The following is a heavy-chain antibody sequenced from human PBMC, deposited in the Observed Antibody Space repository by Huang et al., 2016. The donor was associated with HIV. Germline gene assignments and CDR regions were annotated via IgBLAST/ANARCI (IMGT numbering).Heavy chain of an antibody. CDR2: IVSSRSYI. CDR1: GFTFTNYA. Sequence: EVQLVESGGGLVKPGGSLRLSCVASGFTFTNYAMNWVRQAPGKGLEWGAAIVSSRSYIYYADAVKGRFTISRDDAKNSLYLQMNSLRAEDTAVYYCARPQGDKVRGIIRSYYYYYGMDVWGRGTTVTVSS. CDR3: ARPQGDKVRGIIRSYYYYYGMDV. J-gene: IGHJ6*02. D-gene: IGHD3-10*01. V-gene: IGHV3-21*06.